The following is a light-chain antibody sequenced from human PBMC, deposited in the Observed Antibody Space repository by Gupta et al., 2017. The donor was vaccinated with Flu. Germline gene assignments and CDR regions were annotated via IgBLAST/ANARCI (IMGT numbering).Light chain of an antibody. CDR3: QQRSNWPPDT. V-gene: IGKV3-11*01. Sequence: VERATLSCRASQSVSSYLAWYQQKPGQAPRLLIYDASNRATGIPARFSGSGSGTDFTLTISSLEPEDFAVYYCQQRSNWPPDTFGPGTKVDIK. J-gene: IGKJ3*01. CDR1: QSVSSY. CDR2: DAS.